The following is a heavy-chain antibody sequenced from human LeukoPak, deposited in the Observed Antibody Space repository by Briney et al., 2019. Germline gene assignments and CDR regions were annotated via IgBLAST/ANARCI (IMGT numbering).Heavy chain of an antibody. J-gene: IGHJ4*02. V-gene: IGHV3-30*18. CDR1: GFTFSGYA. D-gene: IGHD3-10*01. CDR3: AKDLSTYYYGSDGFDY. Sequence: GGSLRLSCAASGFTFSGYAMHWVRQAPGKGLEWVAVVSFDGSNKYYADSVKGRSTISRDNSKNTLYLQMNSLRAEDTAVYYCAKDLSTYYYGSDGFDYWGQGTLVTVSS. CDR2: VSFDGSNK.